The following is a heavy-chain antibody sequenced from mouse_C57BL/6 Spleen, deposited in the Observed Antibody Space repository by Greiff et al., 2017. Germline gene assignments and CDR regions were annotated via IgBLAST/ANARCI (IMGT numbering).Heavy chain of an antibody. CDR3: ARSHPNEYDPYYAMDY. V-gene: IGHV1-82*01. J-gene: IGHJ4*01. Sequence: VQLQQPGPELVMPGASVKISCKASGYAFSSSWMNWVKQRPGKGLEWIGRIYPGDGDTNYNGKFKGKATLTVDQSSSTAYMQLSSLTSEASAVXFCARSHPNEYDPYYAMDYWGQGTAVTVSA. CDR2: IYPGDGDT. D-gene: IGHD2-4*01. CDR1: GYAFSSSW.